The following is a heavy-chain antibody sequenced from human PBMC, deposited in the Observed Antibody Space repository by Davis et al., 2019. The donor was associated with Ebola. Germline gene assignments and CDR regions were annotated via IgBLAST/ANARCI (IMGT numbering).Heavy chain of an antibody. CDR1: GGSFSGYY. J-gene: IGHJ6*04. Sequence: PGGSLRLSCAVYGGSFSGYYWSWIRQPPGKGLEWIGEINHSGSTNYNPSLKSRVTISVDTSKNQFSLKLSSVTAADTAVYYCARAPGSLDVWGKGTTVTVSS. CDR2: INHSGST. V-gene: IGHV4-34*01. CDR3: ARAPGSLDV. D-gene: IGHD3-10*01.